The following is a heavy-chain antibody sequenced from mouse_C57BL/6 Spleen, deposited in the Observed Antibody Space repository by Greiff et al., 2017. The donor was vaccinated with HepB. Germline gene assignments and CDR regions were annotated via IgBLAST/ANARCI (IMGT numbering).Heavy chain of an antibody. D-gene: IGHD1-1*01. V-gene: IGHV1-15*01. CDR3: TRDRYYGSSYGYFDV. J-gene: IGHJ1*03. CDR1: GYTFTDYE. CDR2: IDPETGGT. Sequence: LQQSGAELVRPGASVTLSCKASGYTFTDYEMHWVKQTPVHGLEWIGAIDPETGGTAYNQKFKGKAILTADKSSSTAYMELRSLTSEDSAVYYCTRDRYYGSSYGYFDVWGTGTTVTVSS.